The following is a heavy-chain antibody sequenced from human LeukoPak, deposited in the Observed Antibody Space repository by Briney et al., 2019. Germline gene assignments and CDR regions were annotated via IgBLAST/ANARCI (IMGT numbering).Heavy chain of an antibody. Sequence: GGSLRLSCAASGLTFSSYAMSWVRQAPGKGLEWVSAISGSGGSTYYADSVKGRFTISRDNSKNTLYLQMNSLRAEDTAVYYCARRMYYYGSGKTNFDYWDQGTLVTVSS. CDR1: GLTFSSYA. V-gene: IGHV3-23*01. CDR2: ISGSGGST. D-gene: IGHD3-10*01. J-gene: IGHJ4*02. CDR3: ARRMYYYGSGKTNFDY.